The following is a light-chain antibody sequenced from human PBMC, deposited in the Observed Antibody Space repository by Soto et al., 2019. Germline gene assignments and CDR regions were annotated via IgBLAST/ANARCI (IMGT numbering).Light chain of an antibody. J-gene: IGKJ1*01. V-gene: IGKV3-15*01. CDR1: QSVSSN. CDR2: GAF. CDR3: QQYNDWPLT. Sequence: EIVMTHSPVTLSVSRWERATLSCRASQSVSSNLAWYQQKPGQAPSLLIYGAFTRATGIPARFSGTGSGTEFTLTISSLQSEDFALYYCQQYNDWPLTLGQGTKVDIK.